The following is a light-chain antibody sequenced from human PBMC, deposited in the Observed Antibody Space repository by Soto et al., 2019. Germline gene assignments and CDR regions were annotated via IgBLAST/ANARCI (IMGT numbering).Light chain of an antibody. CDR1: QSINTY. Sequence: DIPVTQSPSSLSASVGGRVTIPCRASQSINTYLNWYQQKPGKAPKLLIYTASNLQSGVPSMFRGSGSGTYFTLTIRGLEHEDFATYYCQQTYTPRSFGGGTKVEI. J-gene: IGKJ4*01. CDR2: TAS. V-gene: IGKV1-39*01. CDR3: QQTYTPRS.